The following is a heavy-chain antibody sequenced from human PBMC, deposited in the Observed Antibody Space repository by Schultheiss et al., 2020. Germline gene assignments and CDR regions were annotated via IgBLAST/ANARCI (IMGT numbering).Heavy chain of an antibody. J-gene: IGHJ6*02. D-gene: IGHD2/OR15-2a*01. CDR1: GFTFSDYG. CDR3: AKGNKGMDV. Sequence: GGSLRLSCAASGFTFSDYGMHWVRQAPGKGLEWVAVISYDGSNKYYADSVKGRFTISRDNSKNTLYLQMNSLRAEDTAVYYCAKGNKGMDVWGQGTTVTVAS. V-gene: IGHV3-30*18. CDR2: ISYDGSNK.